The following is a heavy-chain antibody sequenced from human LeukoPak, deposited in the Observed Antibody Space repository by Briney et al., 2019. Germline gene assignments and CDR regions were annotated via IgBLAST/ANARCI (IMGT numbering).Heavy chain of an antibody. CDR2: ISAYNGNT. J-gene: IGHJ3*02. V-gene: IGHV1-18*01. CDR1: GYTFTSYG. D-gene: IGHD3-3*02. Sequence: GASVKVSCKASGYTFTSYGISWVRQAPGQGLEWMGWISAYNGNTNYAQKLQGRVTMTTDTSTSTAYMELRSLRSDYTAVYFCARDYILPLETDNGDGFAIWGQGTVVSVSS. CDR3: ARDYILPLETDNGDGFAI.